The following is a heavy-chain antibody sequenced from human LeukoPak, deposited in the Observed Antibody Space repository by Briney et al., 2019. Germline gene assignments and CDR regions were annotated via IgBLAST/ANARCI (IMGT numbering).Heavy chain of an antibody. J-gene: IGHJ3*02. CDR2: NYTSGST. V-gene: IGHV4-4*07. Sequence: SEILSLTCTFSDGSISSYYWSWIRQPAGKGLEWIGRNYTSGSTNYKPSLKSRVTISVDTSKNQFSLKLSSVTAADTAVYYCSTQNVYCSSTSCFDAFDIWGQGTMVTVSS. CDR3: STQNVYCSSTSCFDAFDI. D-gene: IGHD2-2*01. CDR1: DGSISSYY.